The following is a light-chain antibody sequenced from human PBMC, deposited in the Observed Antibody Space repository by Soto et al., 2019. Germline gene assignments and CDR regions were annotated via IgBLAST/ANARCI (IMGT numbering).Light chain of an antibody. Sequence: HSVLTQPATVSGSPGPSITTSCTGTSSDVGGYNYVSWYQQHPGKAPKLMIYDVSNRPSGVSNRFSGSKSGNTASLTIPGLQAEDEADYYCSSYTSSSTRVFGTGTKVIVL. CDR1: SSDVGGYNY. CDR2: DVS. V-gene: IGLV2-14*01. J-gene: IGLJ1*01. CDR3: SSYTSSSTRV.